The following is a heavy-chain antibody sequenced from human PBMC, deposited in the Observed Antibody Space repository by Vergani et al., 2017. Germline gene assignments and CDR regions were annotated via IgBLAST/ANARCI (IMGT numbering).Heavy chain of an antibody. J-gene: IGHJ5*02. D-gene: IGHD2-2*02. CDR3: ARDRPXCSSTSCYTNWFDP. CDR2: ISSSSSYI. CDR1: EFTFSNYA. V-gene: IGHV3-21*02. Sequence: EVQLLESGGGLVQPGGSLGLTCAASEFTFSNYAMNWVRQAPGKGLEWVSSISSSSSYIYYADSVKGRFTISRDNAKNSLYLQMNSLRAEDTAVYYCARDRPXCSSTSCYTNWFDPWGQGTLVTVSS.